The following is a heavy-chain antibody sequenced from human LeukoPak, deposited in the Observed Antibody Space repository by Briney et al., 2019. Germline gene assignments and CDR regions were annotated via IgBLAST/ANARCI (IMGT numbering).Heavy chain of an antibody. D-gene: IGHD3-16*01. CDR3: AKGLRTGVGPYMGYHYYMDV. CDR1: GFTFSSYA. Sequence: SGRSLRLSCAASGFTFSSYAMHWVRQAPGKGLEWVAVISYDGSNKYYADSVKGRFTISRDNSYNTVSLQMNSLRDEDTGVYYCAKGLRTGVGPYMGYHYYMDVWGKGATVTVSS. V-gene: IGHV3-30-3*01. CDR2: ISYDGSNK. J-gene: IGHJ6*03.